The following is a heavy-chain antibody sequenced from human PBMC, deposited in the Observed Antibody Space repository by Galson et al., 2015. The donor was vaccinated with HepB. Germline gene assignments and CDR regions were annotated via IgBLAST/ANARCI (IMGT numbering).Heavy chain of an antibody. CDR2: IIPIFGTA. J-gene: IGHJ6*02. Sequence: QSGAEVKKPGESLRISCKASGGTFSSYAISWVRQAPGQGLEWMGGIIPIFGTANYAQKFQGRVTITADESTSTAYMELSSLRSEDTAVYYCARDRYGATTVLYYYGMDVWGQGTTVTVSS. CDR3: ARDRYGATTVLYYYGMDV. D-gene: IGHD4-17*01. CDR1: GGTFSSYA. V-gene: IGHV1-69*01.